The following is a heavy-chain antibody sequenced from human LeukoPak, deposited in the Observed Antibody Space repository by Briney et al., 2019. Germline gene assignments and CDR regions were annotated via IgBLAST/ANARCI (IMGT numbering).Heavy chain of an antibody. J-gene: IGHJ3*02. CDR3: ARDPYGPPDAFDI. CDR2: IFDSGST. D-gene: IGHD3-10*01. Sequence: SETPSLTCSVSGDSISPNFWTWIRQPPGKGLEWIGYIFDSGSTNYNPSLKSRVTISLDTSKNQFSLKLDSVTAADTAVYFCARDPYGPPDAFDIWGQGTTVTVSS. CDR1: GDSISPNF. V-gene: IGHV4-59*01.